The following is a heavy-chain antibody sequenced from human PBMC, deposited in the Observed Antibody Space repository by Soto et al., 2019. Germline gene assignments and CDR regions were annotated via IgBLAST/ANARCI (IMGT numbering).Heavy chain of an antibody. CDR1: GFTFSSYA. D-gene: IGHD5-18*01. CDR3: AKDLEYSYGYDHYYGMDV. J-gene: IGHJ6*02. Sequence: EVQLLESGGGLVQPGGSLRLSCAASGFTFSSYAMSWVRQAPGKGLEWVSAISGSGGSTYYADSVKGRFTISRDTSKNTLYLQMNSLRAEDTAVYYCAKDLEYSYGYDHYYGMDVWGQGTTVTVSS. V-gene: IGHV3-23*01. CDR2: ISGSGGST.